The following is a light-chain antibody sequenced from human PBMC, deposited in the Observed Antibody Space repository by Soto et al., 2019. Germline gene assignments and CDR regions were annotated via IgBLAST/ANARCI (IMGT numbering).Light chain of an antibody. CDR1: QGISSW. Sequence: DIQMTQSPSPLSASVGERVTITCRASQGISSWLAGYQQKPGKAPKLLIYDASSLESGVPSRFSGSGSGTEFTLTISSLQPDDFATYYCQQYNSYWTFGQGTKVEIK. J-gene: IGKJ1*01. V-gene: IGKV1-5*01. CDR3: QQYNSYWT. CDR2: DAS.